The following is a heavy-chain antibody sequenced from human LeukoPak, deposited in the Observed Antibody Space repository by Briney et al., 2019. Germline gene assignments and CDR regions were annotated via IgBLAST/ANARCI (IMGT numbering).Heavy chain of an antibody. D-gene: IGHD6-19*01. Sequence: GGSLRLSCAASGFTFSSHWMHWVRQAPGKGLVWVSRINGAGSSTICADSVKGRFTVSRDNAKNTLNLQMNSLRAEDTAVYYCARDLFFSDAGYSSGWRAEYFHHWGQGTLVTVSS. CDR1: GFTFSSHW. CDR2: INGAGSST. V-gene: IGHV3-74*01. J-gene: IGHJ1*01. CDR3: ARDLFFSDAGYSSGWRAEYFHH.